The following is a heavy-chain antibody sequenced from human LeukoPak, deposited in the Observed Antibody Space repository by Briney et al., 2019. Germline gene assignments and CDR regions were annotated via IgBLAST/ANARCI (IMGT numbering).Heavy chain of an antibody. CDR2: ISYDGSNK. Sequence: GRSLRLSCAASGFTFSSYAMHWVRQAPGKGLEWVAIISYDGSNKYYADSVKGRFTISRDNSKNTLFLQMNSLGAGDTAVYFCSRYIAEAGSHYFYGLDVWGQGTTVTVSS. J-gene: IGHJ6*02. CDR3: SRYIAEAGSHYFYGLDV. V-gene: IGHV3-30-3*01. D-gene: IGHD6-19*01. CDR1: GFTFSSYA.